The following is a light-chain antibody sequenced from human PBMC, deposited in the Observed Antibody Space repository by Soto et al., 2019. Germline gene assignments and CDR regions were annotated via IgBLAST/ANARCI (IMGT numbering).Light chain of an antibody. J-gene: IGLJ3*02. CDR1: SGSVSTSSY. CDR3: ALSLPRGVWE. Sequence: QAVVTQEPSFSVSPGGTITLTCGLTSGSVSTSSYPSWYQQTPGQAPRTLIYSTNTRSSGVPDRFSGSILGNNAALTITGAQADDESDYYCALSLPRGVWEFGGGTKVT. CDR2: STN. V-gene: IGLV8-61*01.